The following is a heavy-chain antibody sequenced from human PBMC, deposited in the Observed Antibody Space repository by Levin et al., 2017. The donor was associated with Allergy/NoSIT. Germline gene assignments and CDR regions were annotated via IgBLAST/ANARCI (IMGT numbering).Heavy chain of an antibody. V-gene: IGHV3-23*01. Sequence: GESLKISCAASGFTFSNYAMSWVRQAPGKGLEYVSGFRVSRSTYYADSVNGRFTVSRDNSNNVFYLQVNSLRAEDTALYYCARFARPAGVYDSSDSFDVWGPGTMVTVSS. CDR2: FRVSRST. CDR3: ARFARPAGVYDSSDSFDV. J-gene: IGHJ3*01. D-gene: IGHD3-22*01. CDR1: GFTFSNYA.